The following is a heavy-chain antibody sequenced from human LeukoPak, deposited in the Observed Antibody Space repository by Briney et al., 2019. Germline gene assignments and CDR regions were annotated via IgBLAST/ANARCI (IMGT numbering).Heavy chain of an antibody. CDR2: ISSSGSTI. Sequence: GGSLRLSCAASGFTFSDYYMSWIRQAPGKGLEWVSYISSSGSTIYYADCVKGRFTIARDNAKNSLYLQMNSLRAEDTAVYYCARDDPSYSSGWGPFDYWGQGTLVTVSS. CDR3: ARDDPSYSSGWGPFDY. V-gene: IGHV3-11*01. CDR1: GFTFSDYY. D-gene: IGHD6-19*01. J-gene: IGHJ4*02.